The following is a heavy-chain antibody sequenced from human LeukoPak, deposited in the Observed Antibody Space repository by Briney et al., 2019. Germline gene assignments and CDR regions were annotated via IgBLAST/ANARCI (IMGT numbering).Heavy chain of an antibody. J-gene: IGHJ4*02. D-gene: IGHD1-26*01. Sequence: GGSLRLSCAASGFTFSSYSMNWVRQAPGKGLEWVSSISSSSYIYYADSVKGRFTISRDNAKNSLYLQMNSLRAEDTAVYYCASGGSYRSPFDYWGQGTLVTVSS. CDR3: ASGGSYRSPFDY. CDR2: ISSSSYI. V-gene: IGHV3-21*01. CDR1: GFTFSSYS.